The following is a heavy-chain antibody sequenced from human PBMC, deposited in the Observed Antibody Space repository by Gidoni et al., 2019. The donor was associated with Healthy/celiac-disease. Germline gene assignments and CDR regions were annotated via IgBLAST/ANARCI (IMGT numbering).Heavy chain of an antibody. J-gene: IGHJ6*02. Sequence: EVQLVESGGGLVKPGGSLRLSCAASGVTFSSYSMNWVRQAPGKGLEWVSSISSSSSYIYYADSVKGRFTISRDNAKNSLYLQMNSLRAEDTAVYYCARATFWSGEELYYYYYGMDVWGQGTTVTVSS. CDR2: ISSSSSYI. V-gene: IGHV3-21*01. D-gene: IGHD3-3*01. CDR3: ARATFWSGEELYYYYYGMDV. CDR1: GVTFSSYS.